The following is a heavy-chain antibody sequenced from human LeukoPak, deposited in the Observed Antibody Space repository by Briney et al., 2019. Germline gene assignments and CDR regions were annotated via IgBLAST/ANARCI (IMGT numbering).Heavy chain of an antibody. CDR3: ARLPAIYGDYRIKDGMDV. V-gene: IGHV4-34*01. D-gene: IGHD4-17*01. CDR1: GGSFSGYY. J-gene: IGHJ6*02. Sequence: SETLSLTCAVYGGSFSGYYWSWIRQPSGKGLEWIGEINHSGSTNYNPSLKSRVTISVDTSKNQFSLKLSSVTAADTAVYYCARLPAIYGDYRIKDGMDVWGQGTTVTVSS. CDR2: INHSGST.